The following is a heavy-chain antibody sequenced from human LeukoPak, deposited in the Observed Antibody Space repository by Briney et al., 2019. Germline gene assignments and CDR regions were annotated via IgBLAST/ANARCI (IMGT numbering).Heavy chain of an antibody. V-gene: IGHV3-7*01. Sequence: AGGSLRLSCAASGFTFSSYWMSWVRQAPGKGLEWVANIKQDGSEKYYVDSVKGRFTISRDNAKNSLYLQMNSLRAEDTAVYYCARDGGGWYGGNDAFDIWGQGTMVTVSS. CDR3: ARDGGGWYGGNDAFDI. CDR1: GFTFSSYW. J-gene: IGHJ3*02. CDR2: IKQDGSEK. D-gene: IGHD6-19*01.